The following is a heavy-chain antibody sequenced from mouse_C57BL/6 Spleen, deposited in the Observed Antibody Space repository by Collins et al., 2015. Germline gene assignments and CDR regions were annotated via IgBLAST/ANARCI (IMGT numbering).Heavy chain of an antibody. Sequence: QLQQSGAELMKPGASVKISCKATGYTFSSYWIEWVKQRPGHGLEWIGEILPGSGSTNYNEKFKGKATFTADTSSNTAYMQLSSLTSEDSAVYYCARDYYGSYYYAMDYWGQGTSVTVSS. V-gene: IGHV1-9*01. CDR1: GYTFSSYW. D-gene: IGHD1-1*01. CDR3: ARDYYGSYYYAMDY. J-gene: IGHJ4*01. CDR2: ILPGSGST.